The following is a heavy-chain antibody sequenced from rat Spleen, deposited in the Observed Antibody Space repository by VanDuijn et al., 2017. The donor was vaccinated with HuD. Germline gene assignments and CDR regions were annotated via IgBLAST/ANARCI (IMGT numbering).Heavy chain of an antibody. D-gene: IGHD1-9*01. CDR2: ISYDGGRI. V-gene: IGHV5-29*01. J-gene: IGHJ2*01. Sequence: EVQLVESDGGLVQPGRSLKLSCAASGFTFSDYYMAWVRQAPTKGLEWVATISYDGGRIFYRDSVKGRFTISRDNAKSSLYPQMDGLRSEDTATYFCARRHYGYTDYFDYWGQGVMVTVSS. CDR1: GFTFSDYY. CDR3: ARRHYGYTDYFDY.